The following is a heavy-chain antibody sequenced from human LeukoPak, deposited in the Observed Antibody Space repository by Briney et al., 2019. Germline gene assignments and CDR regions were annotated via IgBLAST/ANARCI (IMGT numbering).Heavy chain of an antibody. CDR2: IYYSGST. Sequence: SETLSLTCTVSGGSISSSSYYWGWIRQPPGTGLEWIGSIYYSGSTYYNPSLKSRVTISVDTSKNQFSLKLSSVTAADTAVYYCAREHHYYDSSGKREAFDIWGQGTMVTVSS. CDR3: AREHHYYDSSGKREAFDI. V-gene: IGHV4-39*07. D-gene: IGHD3-22*01. J-gene: IGHJ3*02. CDR1: GGSISSSSYY.